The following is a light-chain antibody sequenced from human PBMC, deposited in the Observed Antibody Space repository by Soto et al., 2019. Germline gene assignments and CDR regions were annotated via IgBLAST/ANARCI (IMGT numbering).Light chain of an antibody. CDR3: QQYGRTPVT. Sequence: EIVLTQSPGTLSLSPGERATLSCRASQSVSSSYLAWYQQKPGQAPRLLIYGASSRATGIPDRFSGSGSGTDFSLTISTLEPEDFALYYCQQYGRTPVTFGPGTKVDIK. V-gene: IGKV3-20*01. CDR2: GAS. CDR1: QSVSSSY. J-gene: IGKJ3*01.